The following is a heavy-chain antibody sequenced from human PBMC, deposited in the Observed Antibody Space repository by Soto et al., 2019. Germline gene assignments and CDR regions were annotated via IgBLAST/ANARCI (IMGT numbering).Heavy chain of an antibody. CDR3: ARDRTGVSIIPLYLFDH. V-gene: IGHV1-18*01. J-gene: IGHJ4*02. CDR1: GYTFTSYG. CDR2: ISAYNGNT. D-gene: IGHD3-3*01. Sequence: GASVKVSCKASGYTFTSYGISWVRQAPGQGLEWMGWISAYNGNTNYAQKLQGRVAMTTDTSTSTAYMELRSLRSDDTAVYYCARDRTGVSIIPLYLFDHWAQSTLATVSA.